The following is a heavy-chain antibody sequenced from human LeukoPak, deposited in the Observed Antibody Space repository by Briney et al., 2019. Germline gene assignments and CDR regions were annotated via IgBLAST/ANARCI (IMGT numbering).Heavy chain of an antibody. D-gene: IGHD2-21*01. CDR3: ARDRLGWYFDL. V-gene: IGHV4-31*03. Sequence: SQTLSLTCTVSGGSISSGGYYWSWIRQHPGQGLEWIGYIYYSGSTYYNPSLRSRVTISVDTSKNQFSLKLSSVTAADTAVYYCARDRLGWYFDLWGRGTLVTVSS. J-gene: IGHJ2*01. CDR1: GGSISSGGYY. CDR2: IYYSGST.